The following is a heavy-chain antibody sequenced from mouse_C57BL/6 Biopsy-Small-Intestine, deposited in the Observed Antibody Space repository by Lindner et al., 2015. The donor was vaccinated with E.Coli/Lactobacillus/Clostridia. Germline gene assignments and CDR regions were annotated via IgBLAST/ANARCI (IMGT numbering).Heavy chain of an antibody. D-gene: IGHD2-2*01. J-gene: IGHJ4*01. CDR3: ARHLLWLRRGMGY. Sequence: VQLQESGGGLVKPGGSLKLSCAASGFTFSDYGMHWVRQAPEKGLEWVAYISSGSSTIYYADTVKGRFTISRDNAKNTLFLQMTSLRSEDTAMYYCARHLLWLRRGMGYWGQGTSVTVSS. V-gene: IGHV5-17*01. CDR1: GFTFSDYG. CDR2: ISSGSSTI.